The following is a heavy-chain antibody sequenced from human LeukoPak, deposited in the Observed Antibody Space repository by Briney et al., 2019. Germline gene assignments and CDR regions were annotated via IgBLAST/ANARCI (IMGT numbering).Heavy chain of an antibody. J-gene: IGHJ6*03. Sequence: GASVKVSCKASGYTFTGYYMHWVRQAPGQGLEWMGWINPNSGGTNYAQKFQGRVTMTRDTSISTAYMELSRLRSDDTAVYYSARVRDITIFGVVHSRDYYYYYMDVWGKGTTVTVSS. CDR2: INPNSGGT. D-gene: IGHD3-3*01. V-gene: IGHV1-2*02. CDR3: ARVRDITIFGVVHSRDYYYYYMDV. CDR1: GYTFTGYY.